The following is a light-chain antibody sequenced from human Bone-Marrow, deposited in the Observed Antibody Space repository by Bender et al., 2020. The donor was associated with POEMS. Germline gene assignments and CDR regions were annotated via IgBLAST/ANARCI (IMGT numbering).Light chain of an antibody. V-gene: IGLV4-69*01. Sequence: QLVLTQSPSASASLGASVKLTCTLSSGHSSYAIAWHHQQPEKGPRYLMKLNSDGSHSKGDGIPDRFSGSSSGAERYLTISSLQPEDEADYYCQTWATGIVVFGGGTKLTVL. CDR3: QTWATGIVV. J-gene: IGLJ2*01. CDR2: LNSDGSH. CDR1: SGHSSYA.